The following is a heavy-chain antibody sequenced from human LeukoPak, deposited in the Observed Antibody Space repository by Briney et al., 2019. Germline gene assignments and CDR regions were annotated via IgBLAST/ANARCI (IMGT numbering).Heavy chain of an antibody. CDR1: GYTFTGYY. D-gene: IGHD1-14*01. CDR3: AVLSTTFDY. V-gene: IGHV1-2*06. Sequence: ASVKVSCKASGYTFTGYYMHWVRQARGQGLEWMGRINPNTGGTNYAQKFQGRVTMTRDTSISTACMELSRLRSDDTAVYYCAVLSTTFDYWGQGTLVTVSS. J-gene: IGHJ4*02. CDR2: INPNTGGT.